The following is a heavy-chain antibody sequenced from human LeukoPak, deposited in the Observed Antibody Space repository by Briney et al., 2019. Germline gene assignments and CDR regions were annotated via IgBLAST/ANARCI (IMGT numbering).Heavy chain of an antibody. Sequence: ASVKVSCKASGYTFTGYYMHWVRQAPGQGLEWMGWINPNSGGTNYAQKFQGRVTMTRDTSISTAYMELSSLRSEDTAVYYCACNYYYYYYMDVWGKGTTVTVSS. D-gene: IGHD2/OR15-2a*01. V-gene: IGHV1-2*02. J-gene: IGHJ6*03. CDR3: ACNYYYYYYMDV. CDR2: INPNSGGT. CDR1: GYTFTGYY.